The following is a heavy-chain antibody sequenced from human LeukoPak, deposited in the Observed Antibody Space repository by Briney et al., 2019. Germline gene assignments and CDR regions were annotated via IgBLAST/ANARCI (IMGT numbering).Heavy chain of an antibody. J-gene: IGHJ4*02. CDR2: IKQDGSEK. V-gene: IGHV3-7*01. CDR3: AREDDWNYEDY. D-gene: IGHD1-7*01. Sequence: SLRLSCAASGFTFSNYWMSWVRQAPGKGLEWVTNIKQDGSEKYYVDSVKGRFTISRDNAKNSLYLQMNSLRAEDTAIYYCAREDDWNYEDYWGQGTLVTVSS. CDR1: GFTFSNYW.